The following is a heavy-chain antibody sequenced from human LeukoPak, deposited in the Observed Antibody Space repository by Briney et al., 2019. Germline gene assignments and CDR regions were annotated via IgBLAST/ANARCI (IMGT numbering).Heavy chain of an antibody. CDR3: TRVRHGDYFDP. J-gene: IGHJ4*02. V-gene: IGHV3-72*01. D-gene: IGHD4-17*01. Sequence: PGGSLRLSCAASGFTFSDAYMDWVRRAPGKGLQWVGRIRNKPHSYTTDYAASVKGRFTISRDDSKNSLFLQMNSLKTEDTAVYYCTRVRHGDYFDPWGLGTLVTVSS. CDR1: GFTFSDAY. CDR2: IRNKPHSYTT.